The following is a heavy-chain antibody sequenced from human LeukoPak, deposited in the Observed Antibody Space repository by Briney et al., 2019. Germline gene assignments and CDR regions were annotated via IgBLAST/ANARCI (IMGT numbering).Heavy chain of an antibody. Sequence: GESLKISCKGSGYSFTSYWVGWVRQMPGKGLEWMGIIYPGDSDTRYSPSFQGQVTISADKSISTAYLQWSSLKASDTAMYYCARHAQGTMVRGVIDYWGQGTLVTVSS. CDR1: GYSFTSYW. V-gene: IGHV5-51*01. CDR3: ARHAQGTMVRGVIDY. D-gene: IGHD3-10*01. J-gene: IGHJ4*02. CDR2: IYPGDSDT.